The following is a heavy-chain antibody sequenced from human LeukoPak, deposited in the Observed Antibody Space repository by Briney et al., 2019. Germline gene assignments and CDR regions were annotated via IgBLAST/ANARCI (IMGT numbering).Heavy chain of an antibody. V-gene: IGHV3-21*01. CDR1: GFTFSSYS. J-gene: IGHJ4*02. CDR3: ASLYCSGGSCYSL. D-gene: IGHD2-15*01. CDR2: ISSSSSYI. Sequence: PGGSLRLSCAASGFTFSSYSMNWVRQAPGKGLEWVSSISSSSSYIYHADSVKGRFTISGDNAKNSLYLQMNSLRAEDTAVYYCASLYCSGGSCYSLWGQGTLVTVSS.